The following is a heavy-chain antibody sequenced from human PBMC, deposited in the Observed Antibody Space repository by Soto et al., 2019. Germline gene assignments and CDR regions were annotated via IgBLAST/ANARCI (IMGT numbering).Heavy chain of an antibody. CDR3: ARESRVVPAAIPPGNDAFDI. CDR2: IYYSGST. V-gene: IGHV4-59*01. Sequence: SETLSLPCTVSGGSISSYYWSWIRQPPGKGLEWIGYIYYSGSTNYNPPLKSRVTISVDTSKNQFSLKLSSVTAAETAVYYCARESRVVPAAIPPGNDAFDIWGQGTMVTVSS. CDR1: GGSISSYY. D-gene: IGHD2-2*02. J-gene: IGHJ3*02.